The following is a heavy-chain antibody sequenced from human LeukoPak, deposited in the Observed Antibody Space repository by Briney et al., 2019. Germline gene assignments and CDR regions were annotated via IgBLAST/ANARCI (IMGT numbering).Heavy chain of an antibody. J-gene: IGHJ5*02. V-gene: IGHV1-8*01. CDR1: GYTFTSYD. Sequence: GASVKVSCKASGYTFTSYDINWVRQATGQGLEWMGWMNPNSGNTGYAQKFQGRVTMTRNTSISTAYMELSSLRSEDTAVYYCARGTGYCSGGSCYYQKNWSDPWGQGTLVTVSS. D-gene: IGHD2-15*01. CDR3: ARGTGYCSGGSCYYQKNWSDP. CDR2: MNPNSGNT.